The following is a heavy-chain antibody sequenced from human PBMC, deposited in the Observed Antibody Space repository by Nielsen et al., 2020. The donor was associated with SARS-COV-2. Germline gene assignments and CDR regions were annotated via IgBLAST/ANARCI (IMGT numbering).Heavy chain of an antibody. V-gene: IGHV4-34*01. Sequence: SETLSLTCAVYGGSFSGYYWSWIRQPPGKGLEWIGEINHSGSTNYNPSLKSRVTISVDTSKNQFSLKLSSVTAADTAVYYCARGRVAAPGDYWGQGTLVTASS. D-gene: IGHD6-19*01. J-gene: IGHJ4*02. CDR1: GGSFSGYY. CDR2: INHSGST. CDR3: ARGRVAAPGDY.